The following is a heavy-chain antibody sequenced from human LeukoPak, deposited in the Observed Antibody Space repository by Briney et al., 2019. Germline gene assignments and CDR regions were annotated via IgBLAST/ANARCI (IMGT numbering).Heavy chain of an antibody. D-gene: IGHD1-26*01. CDR3: TTGGLVGATLDDAFDI. V-gene: IGHV3-15*01. J-gene: IGHJ3*02. CDR1: GFTFSNAW. Sequence: PGGSLRLSCAASGFTFSNAWMSWVRQAPGKGLEWVGRIKSKTDGGTTDYAAPVKGRFTISRDDSKNTLYLQMNSLKTEDTAVYYCTTGGLVGATLDDAFDIWGQGTMVTVSS. CDR2: IKSKTDGGTT.